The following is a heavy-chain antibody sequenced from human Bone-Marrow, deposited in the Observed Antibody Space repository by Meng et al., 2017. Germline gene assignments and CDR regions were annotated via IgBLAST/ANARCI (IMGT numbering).Heavy chain of an antibody. Sequence: GESLKISCAASGFTVSSIEMTWVRQAPGKGLEWVSAISGSGGSTYYADSVKGRFTISRDNSKTTLYLQMNSLRAEDTAVYYCAKWSSRTGSYSPFDYWGQGTLVTVSS. CDR3: AKWSSRTGSYSPFDY. D-gene: IGHD1-26*01. V-gene: IGHV3-23*01. CDR2: ISGSGGST. J-gene: IGHJ4*02. CDR1: GFTVSSIE.